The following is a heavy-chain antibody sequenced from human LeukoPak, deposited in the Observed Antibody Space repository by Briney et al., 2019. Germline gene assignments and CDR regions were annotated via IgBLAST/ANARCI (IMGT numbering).Heavy chain of an antibody. CDR1: GFTFSGYA. CDR3: AKDPPPPLVVVVEGKDY. CDR2: ISGSGGST. J-gene: IGHJ4*02. Sequence: PGGSLRLSCAASGFTFSGYAMSWVRQAPGKGLEWVSAISGSGGSTYYADSVKGRFTISRDNSKNTLYLQMNRLRAEDTAVYCCAKDPPPPLVVVVEGKDYWGQGTLVTVSS. V-gene: IGHV3-23*01. D-gene: IGHD2-15*01.